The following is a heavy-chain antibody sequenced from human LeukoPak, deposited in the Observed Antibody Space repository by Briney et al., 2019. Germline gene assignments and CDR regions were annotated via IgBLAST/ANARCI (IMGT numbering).Heavy chain of an antibody. CDR3: AKGDSSGEGDY. Sequence: GGSLRLSCAPSGFTFDDYAIHWVPQAPGKGLDGGSGISWNSDNIGYADSVKGRFTISRDNAKNSLYLQMNSLRAEDTALYYCAKGDSSGEGDYWGQGTLVTVSS. D-gene: IGHD6-19*01. J-gene: IGHJ4*02. V-gene: IGHV3-9*01. CDR1: GFTFDDYA. CDR2: ISWNSDNI.